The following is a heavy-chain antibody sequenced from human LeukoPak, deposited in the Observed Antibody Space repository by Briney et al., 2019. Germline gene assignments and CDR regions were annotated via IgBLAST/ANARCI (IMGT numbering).Heavy chain of an antibody. CDR2: IYSGGSI. V-gene: IGHV3-53*01. Sequence: PGGTLRLFCAASGFSVRSNYISWVRQAPGKGLEWVSMIYSGGSIFHADSVKGRFTMSRDNSRKTLDLQMNSLRVEDTAVYFCARDRRRLRGMNGDGDAFDIWGQGTMVTVSS. CDR3: ARDRRRLRGMNGDGDAFDI. J-gene: IGHJ3*02. CDR1: GFSVRSNY. D-gene: IGHD1-1*01.